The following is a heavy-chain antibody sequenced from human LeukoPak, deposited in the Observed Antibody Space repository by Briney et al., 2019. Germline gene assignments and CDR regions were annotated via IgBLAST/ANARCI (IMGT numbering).Heavy chain of an antibody. D-gene: IGHD5-18*01. CDR2: INHSGST. J-gene: IGHJ4*02. CDR3: AREIGGYSYGYVPREVSYYFDY. Sequence: SETLSLTCAVYGGSFSGYYWSWIRQPPGKGLEWIGEINHSGSTNYNPSLKSRVTISVDTSKDQFSLKLSSVTAADTAVYYCAREIGGYSYGYVPREVSYYFDYWGQGTLVTVSS. V-gene: IGHV4-34*01. CDR1: GGSFSGYY.